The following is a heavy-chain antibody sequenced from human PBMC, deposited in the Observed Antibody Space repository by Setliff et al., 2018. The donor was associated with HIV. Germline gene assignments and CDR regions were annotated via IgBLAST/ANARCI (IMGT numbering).Heavy chain of an antibody. J-gene: IGHJ3*02. CDR2: ISYDGSNK. CDR3: ARVSGIVVVFWAFDI. Sequence: GGSLRLSCAASGFTFSSYAMHWVRQAPGKGLEWVAVISYDGSNKYYADSVKGRFTISRDNSKNTLYLQMNSLRAEDTAVYYRARVSGIVVVFWAFDIWGQGTMVTVSS. D-gene: IGHD3-22*01. CDR1: GFTFSSYA. V-gene: IGHV3-30-3*01.